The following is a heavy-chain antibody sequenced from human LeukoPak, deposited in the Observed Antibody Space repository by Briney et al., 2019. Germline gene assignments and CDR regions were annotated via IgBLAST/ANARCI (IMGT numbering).Heavy chain of an antibody. CDR1: GFTFSNYW. J-gene: IGHJ4*02. Sequence: PGGSLRLSCAASGFTFSNYWMSWVRQAPGKGLEWVANIHPDGNEKYHVDSVKGRFTISRDNAKNSLYLQMNSLRAEDTAVYYCARGLNYYGSGRQQLLLDYWGQGTLVTVSS. V-gene: IGHV3-7*01. CDR3: ARGLNYYGSGRQQLLLDY. D-gene: IGHD3-10*01. CDR2: IHPDGNEK.